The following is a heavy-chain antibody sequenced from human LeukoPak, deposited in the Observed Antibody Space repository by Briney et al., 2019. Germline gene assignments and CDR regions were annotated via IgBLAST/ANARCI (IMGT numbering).Heavy chain of an antibody. Sequence: ASVKVSCKASGYTFTSYGISWVRQAPGQGLEWMGWISAYNGNTNYAQKLQGRVTMTTDTSTSTAYMELRSLRSDDTAVYYCAREGYYDSSGYRVPGWFDPWGQGTLVTVSS. CDR1: GYTFTSYG. J-gene: IGHJ5*02. CDR2: ISAYNGNT. CDR3: AREGYYDSSGYRVPGWFDP. V-gene: IGHV1-18*01. D-gene: IGHD3-22*01.